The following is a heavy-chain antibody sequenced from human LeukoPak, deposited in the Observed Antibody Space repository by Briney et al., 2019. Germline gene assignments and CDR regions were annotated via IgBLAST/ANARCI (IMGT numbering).Heavy chain of an antibody. J-gene: IGHJ6*02. D-gene: IGHD3-10*01. CDR3: ARDPQLLWFGELLPRYYGMHV. Sequence: GGSLRLSCAASGFTFSSYSMNWVRQAPGKGLEGVSSISSSSSYIYYADSVKGRFTISRDNAKNSLYLQMNSLRAEDTAVYYCARDPQLLWFGELLPRYYGMHVWGQGTTVNVSS. CDR1: GFTFSSYS. CDR2: ISSSSSYI. V-gene: IGHV3-21*01.